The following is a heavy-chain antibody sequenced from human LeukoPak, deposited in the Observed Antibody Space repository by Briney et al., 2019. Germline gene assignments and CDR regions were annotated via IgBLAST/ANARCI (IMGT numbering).Heavy chain of an antibody. CDR3: AKNPLDPQHWFDP. V-gene: IGHV3-23*01. J-gene: IGHJ5*02. CDR1: GFTFSSYA. D-gene: IGHD5-18*01. Sequence: GGSLRLSCAASGFTFSSYAISWVRQAPGKGLEWVSGISGSGGSTYYADSVKGRFTISRDNSKNTLYLQMNSLRAEDTAVYYCAKNPLDPQHWFDPWGQGTLVTVSS. CDR2: ISGSGGST.